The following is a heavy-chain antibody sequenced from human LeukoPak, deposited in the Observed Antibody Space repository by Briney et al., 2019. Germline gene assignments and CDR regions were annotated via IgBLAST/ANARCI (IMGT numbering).Heavy chain of an antibody. CDR3: ARESDSSGWYDS. CDR2: INGDGGST. D-gene: IGHD3-22*01. V-gene: IGHV3-43*02. J-gene: IGHJ5*01. Sequence: PGGSLRLSCAAPGFSFDDYAIHWVRQAPGKGLEWVSLINGDGGSTFYADSVKGRFTISRDNSKNSLYLQMSSLRSEDTALYYCARESDSSGWYDSWGQGTLVTVSS. CDR1: GFSFDDYA.